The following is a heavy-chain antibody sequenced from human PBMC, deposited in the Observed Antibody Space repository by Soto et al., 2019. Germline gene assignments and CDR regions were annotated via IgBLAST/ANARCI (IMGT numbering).Heavy chain of an antibody. CDR1: GFTFSDYA. CDR3: ARDRRPSIYSGLAV. D-gene: IGHD2-2*01. J-gene: IGHJ6*02. V-gene: IGHV3-23*01. CDR2: IDGSSATT. Sequence: PGGSLRLSCAASGFTFSDYAMSWVRQAPGKGLEWVSAIDGSSATTNYADSVKGRFTISRDNSKNTLFLHMSGLRAEDTAVYYGARDRRPSIYSGLAVWGQGTTVTVSS.